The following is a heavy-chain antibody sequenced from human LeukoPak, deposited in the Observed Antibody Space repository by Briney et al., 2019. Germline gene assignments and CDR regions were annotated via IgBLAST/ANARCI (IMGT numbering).Heavy chain of an antibody. Sequence: PGGSLRLSCAASRFTFSSYGIHWVRQAPGKALEGVAVISYDGSNKYYADSVKGRFTISRENSKNTLYLQMNSLRAQDTPVYYCAKDSYSSSWYNYYYYYGMDVWGQGTTVTVSS. CDR1: RFTFSSYG. CDR3: AKDSYSSSWYNYYYYYGMDV. D-gene: IGHD6-13*01. CDR2: ISYDGSNK. V-gene: IGHV3-30*18. J-gene: IGHJ6*02.